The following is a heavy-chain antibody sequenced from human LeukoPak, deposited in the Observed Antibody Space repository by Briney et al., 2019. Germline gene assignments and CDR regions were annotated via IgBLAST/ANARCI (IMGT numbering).Heavy chain of an antibody. V-gene: IGHV3-7*03. CDR1: GFTFSNYY. Sequence: PGGSLRLSCAASGFTFSNYYMGWVRQAPGKGLEWVANIKQDGSEKYYVDSVKGRFTISRDNAKNSLYLQMNSLRAEDTAVYYCAREAVAGTYYFDYWGQGTLVTVSS. J-gene: IGHJ4*02. D-gene: IGHD6-19*01. CDR2: IKQDGSEK. CDR3: AREAVAGTYYFDY.